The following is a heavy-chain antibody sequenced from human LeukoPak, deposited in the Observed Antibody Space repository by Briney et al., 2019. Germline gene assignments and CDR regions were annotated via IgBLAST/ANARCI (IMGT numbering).Heavy chain of an antibody. Sequence: PSETLSLTCTVSGGSISRSSYYWGWIRQPPGKGLEWIGNIYYSGNTYENPSLRSRVTISVDTSKNQCSLQLTSVTALDTAVYYCARRRPRGVVAAHDAFDIWGQGTMVTVSS. J-gene: IGHJ3*02. CDR1: GGSISRSSYY. V-gene: IGHV4-39*01. CDR2: IYYSGNT. D-gene: IGHD2-15*01. CDR3: ARRRPRGVVAAHDAFDI.